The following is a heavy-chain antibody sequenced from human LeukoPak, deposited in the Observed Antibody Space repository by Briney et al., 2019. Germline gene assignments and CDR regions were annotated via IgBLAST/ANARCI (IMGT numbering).Heavy chain of an antibody. J-gene: IGHJ4*02. D-gene: IGHD3-16*01. CDR1: GFTFSDYY. V-gene: IGHV3-11*04. Sequence: GGSLRLSCAASGFTFSDYYMSWIRQAPGKGLEWVSSISSSGSTIYYADSVKGRFTISRDNAKNSLYLQMNSPGAEDTAMYYCARGGYMITFGGVDYWGQGTLVTVSS. CDR2: ISSSGSTI. CDR3: ARGGYMITFGGVDY.